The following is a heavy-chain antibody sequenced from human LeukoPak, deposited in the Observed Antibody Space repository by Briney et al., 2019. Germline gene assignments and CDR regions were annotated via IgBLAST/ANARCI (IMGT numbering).Heavy chain of an antibody. CDR2: INHSGST. CDR1: GGSFSGYY. D-gene: IGHD3-10*01. CDR3: ARNIVRGVIIRPPYYYGMDV. V-gene: IGHV4-34*01. Sequence: SETLSLTCAVYGGSFSGYYWSWIRQPPGKGLEWIGEINHSGSTNYNPSLKSRVTISVDTSKNQFSLKLSSMTAADTAVYYCARNIVRGVIIRPPYYYGMDVWGQGTTVTVSS. J-gene: IGHJ6*02.